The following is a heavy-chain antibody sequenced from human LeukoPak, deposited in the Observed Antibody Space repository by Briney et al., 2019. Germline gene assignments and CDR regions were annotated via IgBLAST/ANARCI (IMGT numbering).Heavy chain of an antibody. Sequence: PSETLSLTCTVSGGSITSYYWNWIRQSPGKGLEWIGYIYYTGSTNSNPSLKSRLTISPDTSKKQFSLKLSSVTAADTAIYYCASSYFYDGNRYFDYWGQGALVTVSS. CDR1: GGSITSYY. J-gene: IGHJ4*02. CDR3: ASSYFYDGNRYFDY. V-gene: IGHV4-59*08. CDR2: IYYTGST. D-gene: IGHD3-22*01.